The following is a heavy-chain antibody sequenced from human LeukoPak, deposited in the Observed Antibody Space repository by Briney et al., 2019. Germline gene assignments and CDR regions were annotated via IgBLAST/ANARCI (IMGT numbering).Heavy chain of an antibody. Sequence: GGTLRLSCAASGFTFSSHGMNWVRQAPGKGLEWVSGISPRGDITYYAGSVKGRFTVSRENFKNTLYLEVISLTAEDTAVYYCAKDDAWLQFGEWSQGTLVTVSS. CDR2: ISPRGDIT. J-gene: IGHJ4*02. CDR3: AKDDAWLQFGE. CDR1: GFTFSSHG. V-gene: IGHV3-23*01. D-gene: IGHD3-10*01.